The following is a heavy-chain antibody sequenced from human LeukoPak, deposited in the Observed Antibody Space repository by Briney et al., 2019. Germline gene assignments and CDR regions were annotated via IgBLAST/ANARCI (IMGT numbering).Heavy chain of an antibody. CDR1: GFTFDDYA. CDR3: AKGLSIDYGDYVNAFDI. D-gene: IGHD4-17*01. CDR2: ISLNSGSR. V-gene: IGHV3-9*01. Sequence: GGSLRLSCAASGFTFDDYAMHWVRHAPGKGLEWVSGISLNSGSRGYADSVKGRFTISRDNAKNSLFLQMNSLTTEDTALYYCAKGLSIDYGDYVNAFDIWGQGTMVTVSS. J-gene: IGHJ3*02.